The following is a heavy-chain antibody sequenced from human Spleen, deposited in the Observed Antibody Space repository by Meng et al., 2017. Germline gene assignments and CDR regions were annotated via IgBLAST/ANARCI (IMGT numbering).Heavy chain of an antibody. J-gene: IGHJ4*02. V-gene: IGHV4-34*01. CDR3: ARGPTTMAHDFDY. Sequence: QLPQWGEGLLKPSEPLSLTCVVSGGSFSDYYWSWIRQPPGKGLEWIGEINHSGSTNYNPSLESRATISVDTSQNNLSLKLSSVTAADSAVYYCARGPTTMAHDFDYWGQGTLVTVSS. CDR1: GGSFSDYY. D-gene: IGHD4-11*01. CDR2: INHSGST.